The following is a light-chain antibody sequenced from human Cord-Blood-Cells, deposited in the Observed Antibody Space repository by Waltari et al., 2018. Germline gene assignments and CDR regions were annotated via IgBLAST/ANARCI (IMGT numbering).Light chain of an antibody. CDR1: QSISSY. J-gene: IGKJ5*01. CDR2: AAS. Sequence: DIQMTQSPSSLSASVGDRVTITCRASQSISSYLNWYQQKPGKAPKLLIYAASSLQSGVPSRFSGSGSGTDFTLTISSLQPEDFATYYCQQSYSTPITFGQCTRLEIK. CDR3: QQSYSTPIT. V-gene: IGKV1-39*01.